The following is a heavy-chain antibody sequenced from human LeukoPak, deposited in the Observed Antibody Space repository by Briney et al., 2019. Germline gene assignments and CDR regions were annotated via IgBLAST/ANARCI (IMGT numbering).Heavy chain of an antibody. CDR1: GGSISSYY. CDR3: ARHVPRRTYCGGDCYIGFDY. CDR2: IYTSGST. D-gene: IGHD2-21*01. V-gene: IGHV4-4*07. J-gene: IGHJ4*02. Sequence: SETLSLTCTVSGGSISSYYWSWIRQPAGKGLEWIGRIYTSGSTNYNPSLKSRVTMSVDTSKNQFSLKLSSVTAADTAVYYCARHVPRRTYCGGDCYIGFDYWGQGTLVTVSS.